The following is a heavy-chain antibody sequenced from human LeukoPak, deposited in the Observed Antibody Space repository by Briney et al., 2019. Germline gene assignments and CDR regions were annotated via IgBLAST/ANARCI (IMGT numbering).Heavy chain of an antibody. J-gene: IGHJ3*02. Sequence: PSETLSLTCTVSGGSISSYYWSWIRQPAGKGLEWIGRIYTSGSTNYNPSLKSRVTMSVDTSKNQFSLKLSSVTAADTAVYYRASVDTAMVGNAFDIWGQGTMVTVSS. CDR3: ASVDTAMVGNAFDI. CDR1: GGSISSYY. CDR2: IYTSGST. D-gene: IGHD5-18*01. V-gene: IGHV4-4*07.